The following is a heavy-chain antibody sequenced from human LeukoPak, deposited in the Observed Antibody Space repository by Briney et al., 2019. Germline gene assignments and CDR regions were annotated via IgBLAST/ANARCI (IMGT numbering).Heavy chain of an antibody. V-gene: IGHV5-51*01. CDR3: ARHYGTADGPGSNYDFWSGYYRAYYYYYMDV. CDR1: GYRFTSYW. J-gene: IGHJ6*03. CDR2: IYPGDSDT. D-gene: IGHD3-3*01. Sequence: HGESLKISCKGSGYRFTSYWIGWVRQMPGKGLEWMGIIYPGDSDTRYSPSFQGQVTISADKSISTAYLQWSSLKASDTAMYYCARHYGTADGPGSNYDFWSGYYRAYYYYYMDVWGKGTTVTVSS.